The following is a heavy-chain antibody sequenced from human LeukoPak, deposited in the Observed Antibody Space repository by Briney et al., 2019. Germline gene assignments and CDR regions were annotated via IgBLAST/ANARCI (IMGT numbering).Heavy chain of an antibody. D-gene: IGHD3-10*01. V-gene: IGHV4-59*01. CDR2: IYYSGST. CDR1: GGSFSGYY. Sequence: SETLSLTCAVYGGSFSGYYWSWIRQPPGKGLEWIGYIYYSGSTNYNPSLKSRVTISVDTSKNQFSLKLSSVTAADTAVYYCARVGQGITMVRGVIRYYYGMDVWGKGTTVTVSS. CDR3: ARVGQGITMVRGVIRYYYGMDV. J-gene: IGHJ6*04.